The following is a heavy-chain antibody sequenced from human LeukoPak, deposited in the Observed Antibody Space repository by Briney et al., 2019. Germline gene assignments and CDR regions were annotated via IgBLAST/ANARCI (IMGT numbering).Heavy chain of an antibody. CDR1: GGSISSGSYY. D-gene: IGHD6-19*01. V-gene: IGHV4-61*02. Sequence: SQTLSLTCTVSGGSISSGSYYWSWIRQPAGKGLEWIGRIYTSGSTNYNPSLKSRVTISVDTSKNQFSLKLRSVTAADTAVYYCARGRSGSYGYWGQGTLVTVSS. J-gene: IGHJ4*02. CDR3: ARGRSGSYGY. CDR2: IYTSGST.